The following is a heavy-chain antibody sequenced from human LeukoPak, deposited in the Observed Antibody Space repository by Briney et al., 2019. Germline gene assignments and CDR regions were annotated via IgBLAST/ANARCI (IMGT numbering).Heavy chain of an antibody. Sequence: PGGSLRLSCAASGFTFSSYSMNWVRQAPGKGLEWVSSISSSSSYIYYADSVKGRFTISRDNAKNSLYLQMNSLRAEDTAVYYCARAGLLWFGELPPDYWGQGTLLTVSS. CDR1: GFTFSSYS. V-gene: IGHV3-21*01. J-gene: IGHJ4*01. D-gene: IGHD3-10*01. CDR2: ISSSSSYI. CDR3: ARAGLLWFGELPPDY.